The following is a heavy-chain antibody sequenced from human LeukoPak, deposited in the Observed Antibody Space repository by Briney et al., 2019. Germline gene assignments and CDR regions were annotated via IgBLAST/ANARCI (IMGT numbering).Heavy chain of an antibody. CDR2: ISAYNGNT. CDR3: AKRGSEAVAGSFNAFDI. D-gene: IGHD6-19*01. CDR1: GYTFTSYG. J-gene: IGHJ3*02. V-gene: IGHV1-18*01. Sequence: ASVKVSCKASGYTFTSYGISWVRQAPGQGLEWMGWISAYNGNTNYAQKLQGRVTMTTDTSTSTAYMELRGLRSDDTAVYYCAKRGSEAVAGSFNAFDIWGQGTMVTVSS.